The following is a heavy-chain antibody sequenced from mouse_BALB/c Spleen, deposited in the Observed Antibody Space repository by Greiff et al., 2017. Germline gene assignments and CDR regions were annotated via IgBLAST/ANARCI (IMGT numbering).Heavy chain of an antibody. CDR3: ARRPYYDYGYAMDY. V-gene: IGHV3-6*02. J-gene: IGHJ4*01. Sequence: ESGPGLVKPSQSLSLTCSVTGYSITSGFYWNWIRQFPGNKLEWMGYISYDGSNNYNPSLKNRISITRDTSKNQFFLKLNSVTTEDTATYYCARRPYYDYGYAMDYWGQGTSVTVSS. CDR2: ISYDGSN. CDR1: GYSITSGFY. D-gene: IGHD2-4*01.